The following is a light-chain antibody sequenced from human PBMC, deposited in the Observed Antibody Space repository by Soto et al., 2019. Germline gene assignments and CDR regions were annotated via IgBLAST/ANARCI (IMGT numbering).Light chain of an antibody. V-gene: IGKV3-11*01. CDR1: QSLSSY. Sequence: EIVLTQSPATLSLSPGERATLSCRASQSLSSYLAWYQQKPGQAPRLLIYDASNRATGIPARFSGSGSGTDFTLTISSLEPEDFAVFHCQQYGNSPYTFGQGTKLEI. CDR2: DAS. J-gene: IGKJ2*01. CDR3: QQYGNSPYT.